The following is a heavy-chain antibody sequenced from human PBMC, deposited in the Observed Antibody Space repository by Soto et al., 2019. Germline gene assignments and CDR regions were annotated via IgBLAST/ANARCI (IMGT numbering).Heavy chain of an antibody. J-gene: IGHJ6*02. Sequence: GESLKISCKGSGYSFTSYWIGWVRQMPGKGLEWMGIIYPGDSDTKYSPSFQGQVTISADKSISTAYLQWSSLKASDTAMYYCAGPRGDYENGMDVWGQGTPVTVSS. CDR3: AGPRGDYENGMDV. CDR1: GYSFTSYW. D-gene: IGHD4-17*01. CDR2: IYPGDSDT. V-gene: IGHV5-51*01.